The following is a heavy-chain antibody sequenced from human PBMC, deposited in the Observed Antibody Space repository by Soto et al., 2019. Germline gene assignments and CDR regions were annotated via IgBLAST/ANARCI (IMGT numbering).Heavy chain of an antibody. Sequence: SETLSLTCTVSGGSISSYYWSWIRQPPGKGLEWIGYIYYSGSTNYNPSLKSRVTISVDTSKNQFSLRLSSVTAADTAVYYCAKEPTYESNVAVPFDYWAQGTLVTVSS. CDR2: IYYSGST. J-gene: IGHJ4*02. CDR3: AKEPTYESNVAVPFDY. D-gene: IGHD6-19*01. CDR1: GGSISSYY. V-gene: IGHV4-59*12.